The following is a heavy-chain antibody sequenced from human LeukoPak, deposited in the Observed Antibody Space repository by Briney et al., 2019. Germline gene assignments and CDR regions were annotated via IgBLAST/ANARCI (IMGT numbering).Heavy chain of an antibody. CDR1: GYTFTSYY. D-gene: IGHD4-17*01. J-gene: IGHJ6*04. CDR3: AQTTDYYGMDV. CDR2: INPSGGST. V-gene: IGHV1-46*01. Sequence: ASVKVSCRASGYTFTSYYMHWVRQAPGEGLEWMGIINPSGGSTSYAQKFQGRVTMTRDTSTSTVYMELSSLRSEDTAVYYCAQTTDYYGMDVWGKGTTVTVSS.